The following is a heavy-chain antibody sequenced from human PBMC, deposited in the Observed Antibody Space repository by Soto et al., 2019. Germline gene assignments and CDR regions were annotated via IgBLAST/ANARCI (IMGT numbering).Heavy chain of an antibody. J-gene: IGHJ6*03. D-gene: IGHD2-15*01. Sequence: EVQLVESGGGLVQPGGSLRLSCAASGFTFRNYWMYWVRQAPGKGLEWVSRINSDGSVSSHADSVRGRLTISRANVKNTLYLHMDSLRAEDTAVYFCARGDCVGGTCYSLAGSFYYYMDVWGKGTTVTVFS. CDR3: ARGDCVGGTCYSLAGSFYYYMDV. V-gene: IGHV3-74*02. CDR1: GFTFRNYW. CDR2: INSDGSVS.